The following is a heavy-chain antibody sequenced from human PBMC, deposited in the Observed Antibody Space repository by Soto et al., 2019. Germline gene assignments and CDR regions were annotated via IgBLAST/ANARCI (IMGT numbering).Heavy chain of an antibody. V-gene: IGHV4-30-4*01. CDR2: SYYTGSS. J-gene: IGHJ3*01. CDR3: ARDKRSGYDSGAFDV. CDR1: GDSIRSPDCY. Sequence: QVQLQESSPGLVKPSQTLSLTCSVSGDSIRSPDCYWGWLRQTPGKGLEWIGYSYYTGSSYYHPSLKSRVSISVDTSKNQFSLKLNSVSAADTAIYYCARDKRSGYDSGAFDVWGQGTTVTVSS. D-gene: IGHD6-25*01.